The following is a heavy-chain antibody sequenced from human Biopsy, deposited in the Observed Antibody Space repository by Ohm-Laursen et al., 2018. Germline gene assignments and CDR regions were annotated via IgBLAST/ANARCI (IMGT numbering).Heavy chain of an antibody. CDR1: GGSIKSYY. CDR3: ARLIGDPTY. Sequence: TLSLTCTVSGGSIKSYYWNWIRQSPRKGLEWIGFIYYTGHTNHNPSLKSRATISVDTSKNQFSLKVISVTAADTAVYYCARLIGDPTYWGQGILVTVSS. D-gene: IGHD7-27*01. J-gene: IGHJ4*02. CDR2: IYYTGHT. V-gene: IGHV4-59*01.